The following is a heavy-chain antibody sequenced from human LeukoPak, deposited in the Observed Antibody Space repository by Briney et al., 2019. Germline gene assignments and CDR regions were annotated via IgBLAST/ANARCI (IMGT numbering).Heavy chain of an antibody. D-gene: IGHD6-19*01. J-gene: IGHJ3*02. CDR2: IRYGGSNK. CDR1: GFTFSSYG. V-gene: IGHV3-30*02. CDR3: AKDRYSSGWYHAFDI. Sequence: GGSLRLSCAASGFTFSSYGMHWVRPAPGKGLEWVAFIRYGGSNKYYADSVKGRFTISRDNSKNTLYLQMNSLRAEDTAVYYCAKDRYSSGWYHAFDIWGQGTTVTVSS.